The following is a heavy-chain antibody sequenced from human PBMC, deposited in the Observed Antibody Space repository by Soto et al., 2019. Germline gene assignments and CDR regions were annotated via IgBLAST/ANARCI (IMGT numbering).Heavy chain of an antibody. CDR1: GFTFSSFG. Sequence: QVQLVESGGGVVQPGRSLRLSCAASGFTFSSFGMHWVRQAPGKGLEWVAVASYDGSYKYYADSVKGRFTISRDNSKNSLYLQMNSLRADDTAVYYCAKERSVVATTPDFDYWGQGPLVTVSS. CDR2: ASYDGSYK. V-gene: IGHV3-30*18. CDR3: AKERSVVATTPDFDY. D-gene: IGHD5-12*01. J-gene: IGHJ4*02.